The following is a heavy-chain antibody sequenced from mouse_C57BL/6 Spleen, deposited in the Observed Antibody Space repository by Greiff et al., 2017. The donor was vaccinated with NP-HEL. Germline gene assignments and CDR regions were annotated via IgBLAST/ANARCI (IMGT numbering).Heavy chain of an antibody. V-gene: IGHV1-26*01. CDR1: GYTFTDYY. Sequence: EVQLQQSGPELVKPGASVKISCKASGYTFTDYYMNWVKQSHGKSLEWIGDINPNNGGTSYNQKFKGKATLTVDKSSSTAYMELRSLTSEDSAVYYCARSMSYYSNTGWFAYWGQGTLVTVSA. D-gene: IGHD2-5*01. CDR2: INPNNGGT. J-gene: IGHJ3*01. CDR3: ARSMSYYSNTGWFAY.